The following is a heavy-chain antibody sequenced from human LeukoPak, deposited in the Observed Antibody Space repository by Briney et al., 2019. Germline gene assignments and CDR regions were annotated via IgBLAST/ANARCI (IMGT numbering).Heavy chain of an antibody. CDR2: ISGSGGST. CDR3: AKAEREWLARRGGFQDY. J-gene: IGHJ4*02. Sequence: GGSLRLSCAASGFTFSSYAISWVRQAPGKGLECVSAISGSGGSTYYADSVKGRLTNSRDNSQNTLYLQMNSLRAEDTAVYYCAKAEREWLARRGGFQDYWGQGTLVTVSS. D-gene: IGHD6-19*01. V-gene: IGHV3-23*01. CDR1: GFTFSSYA.